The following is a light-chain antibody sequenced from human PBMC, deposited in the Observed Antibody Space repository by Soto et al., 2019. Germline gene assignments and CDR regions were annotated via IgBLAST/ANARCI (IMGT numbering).Light chain of an antibody. CDR3: QQYDDAPIT. J-gene: IGKJ3*01. Sequence: DIQMTQAPSSLSASVGDRVTIACQASQDISTYLNWYQQKPGKAPKLLIYDASNLETGVPSRFSGSGSGTDFSFTINSLQPEDIANYDCQQYDDAPITFGPGTKVDIK. CDR1: QDISTY. CDR2: DAS. V-gene: IGKV1-33*01.